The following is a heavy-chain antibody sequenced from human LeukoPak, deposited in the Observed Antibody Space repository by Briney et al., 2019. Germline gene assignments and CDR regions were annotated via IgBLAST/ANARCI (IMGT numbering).Heavy chain of an antibody. CDR2: IYSSGST. CDR1: GFNVSNNY. D-gene: IGHD4-23*01. V-gene: IGHV3-53*01. J-gene: IGHJ4*02. CDR3: ARRGDGGRSFDY. Sequence: GGSLILSCAAPGFNVSNNYMTLVRQAPGKGLEWVSLIYSSGSTYYADSVKGRFAISRDNSKNTLYLQVNSPRAEDTAVYYCARRGDGGRSFDYWGQGTLVTVSS.